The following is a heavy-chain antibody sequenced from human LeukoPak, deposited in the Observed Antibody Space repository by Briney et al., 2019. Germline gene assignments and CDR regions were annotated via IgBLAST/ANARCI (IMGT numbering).Heavy chain of an antibody. D-gene: IGHD6-13*01. J-gene: IGHJ4*02. CDR2: INPNSGGT. CDR3: AISSGIAAAGTGRLDY. V-gene: IGHV1-2*02. Sequence: VASVKVSCKASGYTFTAYYIHWVRQAPGQGLEWMGWINPNSGGTNYAQKFQGRVTMTRDTSISTAYMELSRLRSDDTAVYYCAISSGIAAAGTGRLDYWGQGTLVTVSS. CDR1: GYTFTAYY.